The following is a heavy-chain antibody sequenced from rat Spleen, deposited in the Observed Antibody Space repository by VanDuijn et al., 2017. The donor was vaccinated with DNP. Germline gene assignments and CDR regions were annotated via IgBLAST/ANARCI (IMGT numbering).Heavy chain of an antibody. V-gene: IGHV5-7*01. CDR2: INANGGST. J-gene: IGHJ2*01. Sequence: EVQLVESGGGLVQPGRSLKLSCAASGFTVSDYNMAWVRQAPKKGLEWVTSINANGGSTSYRDSVKGRFTISRDNAKSIVYLQMDSLRSEDTATYYCARRGDGYKYFDYWGQGVMVTVSS. D-gene: IGHD1-4*01. CDR1: GFTVSDYN. CDR3: ARRGDGYKYFDY.